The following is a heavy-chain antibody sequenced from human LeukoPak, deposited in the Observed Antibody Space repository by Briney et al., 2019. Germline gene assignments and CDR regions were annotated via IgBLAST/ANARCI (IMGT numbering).Heavy chain of an antibody. Sequence: SETLSLTCGVSGGSISNTNWWTWVRQPPGKGLEWIGEVNLQGSTNYNPSLKSRVAISVDKSENHISLKLTSVTAADTAVYYCARDSSTRTGYTYFDYWGQGTLVTVSS. J-gene: IGHJ4*02. CDR3: ARDSSTRTGYTYFDY. D-gene: IGHD5-18*01. V-gene: IGHV4-4*02. CDR2: VNLQGST. CDR1: GGSISNTNW.